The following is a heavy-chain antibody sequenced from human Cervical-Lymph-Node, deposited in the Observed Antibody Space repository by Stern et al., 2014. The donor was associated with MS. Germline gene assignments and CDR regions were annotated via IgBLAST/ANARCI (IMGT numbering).Heavy chain of an antibody. Sequence: QVQLVQSGAEVKKPGSSVKVSCKSSGGTFSNYAISWVRQAPGQGLEWMVVIVPIFETTTYAPKFQDRFTITADESTRTAYMELSSLRFDDTAVYYCARDRGVYFDFWGQGTLVTVSS. CDR1: GGTFSNYA. J-gene: IGHJ4*02. CDR2: IVPIFETT. CDR3: ARDRGVYFDF. D-gene: IGHD3-10*01. V-gene: IGHV1-69*01.